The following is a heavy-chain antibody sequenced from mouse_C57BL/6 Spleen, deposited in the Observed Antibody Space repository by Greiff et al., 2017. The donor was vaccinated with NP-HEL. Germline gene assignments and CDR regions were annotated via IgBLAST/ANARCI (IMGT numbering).Heavy chain of an antibody. CDR1: GYSFTGYY. D-gene: IGHD2-2*01. J-gene: IGHJ2*01. CDR2: INPSTGGT. Sequence: VQLQQSGPELVKPGASVKISCKASGYSFTGYYMNWVKQSPEKSLEWIGEINPSTGGTTYNQKFKAKATLTVDKSSSTAYMQLKSLTSEDSAVYYCARSGGYPFDYWGQGTTLTVSS. CDR3: ARSGGYPFDY. V-gene: IGHV1-42*01.